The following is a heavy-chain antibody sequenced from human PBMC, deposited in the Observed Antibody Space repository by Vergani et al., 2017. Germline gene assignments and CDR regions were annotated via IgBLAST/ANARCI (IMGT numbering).Heavy chain of an antibody. J-gene: IGHJ5*02. CDR1: GGSISSSNW. CDR3: ARDVEYYGSGSHAFDP. Sequence: QVQLQESGPGLVKPSGTLSLTCAVSGGSISSSNWWSWVRQPPGKGLEWIGEIYHSGSTYYNPSLKSRVTISVDTSKNQFSLKLSSVTAADTAVYYCARDVEYYGSGSHAFDPWGQGTLVTVSS. CDR2: IYHSGST. V-gene: IGHV4-4*02. D-gene: IGHD3-10*01.